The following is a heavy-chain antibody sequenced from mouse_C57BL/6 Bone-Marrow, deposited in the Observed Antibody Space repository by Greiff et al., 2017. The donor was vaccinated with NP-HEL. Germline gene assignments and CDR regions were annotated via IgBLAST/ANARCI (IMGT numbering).Heavy chain of an antibody. D-gene: IGHD3-1*01. J-gene: IGHJ3*01. Sequence: VQLQESGPGLVQPSQSLSITCTVSGFSLTSYGVHWVRQSPGKGLEWLGVIWSGGSTDYNAAFISRLSISKDNSKSQVFFKMNSLQADDTAIYYCARMGYWFAYWGQGTLVTVSA. CDR2: IWSGGST. CDR1: GFSLTSYG. CDR3: ARMGYWFAY. V-gene: IGHV2-2*01.